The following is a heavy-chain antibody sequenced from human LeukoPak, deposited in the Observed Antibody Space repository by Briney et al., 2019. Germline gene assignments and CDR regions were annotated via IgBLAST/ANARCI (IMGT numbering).Heavy chain of an antibody. CDR2: IIPIFGTA. J-gene: IGHJ4*02. CDR3: ARDRRHYYDSSGYHAFDY. V-gene: IGHV1-69*13. Sequence: ASVKVSCKASGGTFSSYAISWVRQAPGQGLEWMGGIIPIFGTANYAQKFQGRVTITADESTSTAYMELSSLRSEDTAVYYCARDRRHYYDSSGYHAFDYWGQGTLVTVSS. CDR1: GGTFSSYA. D-gene: IGHD3-22*01.